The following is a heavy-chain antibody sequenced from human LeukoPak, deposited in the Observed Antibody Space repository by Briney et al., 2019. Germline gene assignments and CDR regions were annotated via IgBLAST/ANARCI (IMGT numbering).Heavy chain of an antibody. D-gene: IGHD3-3*01. CDR2: INHSGST. Sequence: SETLSLTCAVYGGSFSGYYWSSIRQPPGKGLEWIGEINHSGSTNYNPSLKSRVTISVDTSKNQFSLKVSSVTAADTAVYYCARGDFKSGSNWGQGTLVTVSS. CDR3: ARGDFKSGSN. V-gene: IGHV4-34*01. J-gene: IGHJ4*02. CDR1: GGSFSGYY.